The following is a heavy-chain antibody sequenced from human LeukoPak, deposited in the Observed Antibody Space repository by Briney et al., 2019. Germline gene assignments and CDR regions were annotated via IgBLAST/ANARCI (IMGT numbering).Heavy chain of an antibody. Sequence: GGSLRLSCAASGFTFSSYWMHWVRQTPGKGLVWGSDINSDGRATNYADSVKCRFTISRDNAQNTLYLQMNSLRAEDTAVYYCARGPALQDYWGQGTLVTVSS. CDR3: ARGPALQDY. J-gene: IGHJ4*02. V-gene: IGHV3-74*01. CDR1: GFTFSSYW. D-gene: IGHD2-2*02. CDR2: INSDGRAT.